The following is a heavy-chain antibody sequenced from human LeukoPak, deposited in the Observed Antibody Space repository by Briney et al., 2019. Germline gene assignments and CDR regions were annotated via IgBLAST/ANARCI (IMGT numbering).Heavy chain of an antibody. J-gene: IGHJ4*02. D-gene: IGHD5-24*01. CDR3: ARGEYHQDGIGYNRFDN. Sequence: GGSLRLSCAASGFTFSTYSMSWVRQAPGKGLEWISHISAASRVYYADTVKGRFTISRDNAENSVFLQMRSLRPEDTAVYYCARGEYHQDGIGYNRFDNWGQGALVTVSS. CDR2: ISAASRV. CDR1: GFTFSTYS. V-gene: IGHV3-48*01.